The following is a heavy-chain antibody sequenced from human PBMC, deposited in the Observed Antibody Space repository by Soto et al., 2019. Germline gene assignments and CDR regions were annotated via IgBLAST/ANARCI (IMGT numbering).Heavy chain of an antibody. V-gene: IGHV1-8*01. CDR3: AGGAPARRLRYCSSTSCYAVRRDPYYFDY. CDR2: MNPNSGNT. Sequence: ASVKVSCKASGYTFTSYDINWVRQATGQGLEWMGWMNPNSGNTGYAQKFQGRVTMTRNTSISTAYMELSSLGSEDTAVYYCAGGAPARRLRYCSSTSCYAVRRDPYYFDYWGQGTLVTVSS. D-gene: IGHD2-2*01. CDR1: GYTFTSYD. J-gene: IGHJ4*02.